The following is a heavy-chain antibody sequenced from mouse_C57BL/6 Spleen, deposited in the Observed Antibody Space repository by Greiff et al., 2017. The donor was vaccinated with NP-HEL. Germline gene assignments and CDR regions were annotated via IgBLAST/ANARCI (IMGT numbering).Heavy chain of an antibody. CDR1: GFNIKDYY. CDR2: IDPEDGDT. Sequence: EVQLQQSGAELVRPGASVKLSCTASGFNIKDYYMHWVKQRPEQGLEWIGRIDPEDGDTEYAPKFQGKATMTADTSSNPAYLQLSSLTSEDTAVYYCTTRGGPNWYFDVWGTGTTVTVSS. J-gene: IGHJ1*03. V-gene: IGHV14-1*01. CDR3: TTRGGPNWYFDV.